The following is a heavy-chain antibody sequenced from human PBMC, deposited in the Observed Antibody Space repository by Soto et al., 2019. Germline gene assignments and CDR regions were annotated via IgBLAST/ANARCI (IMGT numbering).Heavy chain of an antibody. J-gene: IGHJ6*02. CDR1: GFTFSSYG. D-gene: IGHD6-13*01. CDR2: IWYDGSNK. Sequence: GGSLRLSCAASGFTFSSYGMHWVRQAPGKGLEWVAVIWYDGSNKYYADSVKGRFTISRDNSKNTLYLQMNSLRAEDTAVYYCARSGINSSSWQPYYYYGMDVWGQGTTVTVSS. V-gene: IGHV3-33*01. CDR3: ARSGINSSSWQPYYYYGMDV.